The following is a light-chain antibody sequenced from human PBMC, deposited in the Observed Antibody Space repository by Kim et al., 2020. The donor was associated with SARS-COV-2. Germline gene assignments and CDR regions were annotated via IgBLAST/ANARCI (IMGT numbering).Light chain of an antibody. CDR3: QQYGSSPPVT. CDR1: QSVSSSY. J-gene: IGKJ4*01. Sequence: SPGERATLSGRARQSVSSSYLAWYQQKPGQATRLLIYGASSRATGIPDRFSGSGSGTDFTLTISRLEPEDFAVYYGQQYGSSPPVTFGGGTKVEI. V-gene: IGKV3-20*01. CDR2: GAS.